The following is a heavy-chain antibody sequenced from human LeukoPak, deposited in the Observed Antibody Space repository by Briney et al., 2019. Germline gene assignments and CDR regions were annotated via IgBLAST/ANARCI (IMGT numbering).Heavy chain of an antibody. CDR2: INVDGSSS. D-gene: IGHD6-13*01. J-gene: IGHJ4*02. Sequence: PGGSLRLSCAASGFTFSSYWMHWVRQAPGKGLVWVSRINVDGSSSSYADSVKGRFTISRDNAKNTLYLQMHSLRAEDTALYYCTKDITAGGLDYWGQGTLVTVSS. V-gene: IGHV3-74*01. CDR1: GFTFSSYW. CDR3: TKDITAGGLDY.